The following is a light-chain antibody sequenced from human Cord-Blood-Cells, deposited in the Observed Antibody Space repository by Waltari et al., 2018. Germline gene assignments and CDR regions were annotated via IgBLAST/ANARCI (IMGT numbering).Light chain of an antibody. Sequence: QSALTPPPSASGSPGQSVTISCTGTSSDVGGYNYVSWYQQHPGKAPKLMIYEVSKWPSGVPDRFSGSKSGNTASLTVSGLQAEDEADYYCSSYAGSNIVFGTGTKVTVL. J-gene: IGLJ1*01. V-gene: IGLV2-8*01. CDR3: SSYAGSNIV. CDR2: EVS. CDR1: SSDVGGYNY.